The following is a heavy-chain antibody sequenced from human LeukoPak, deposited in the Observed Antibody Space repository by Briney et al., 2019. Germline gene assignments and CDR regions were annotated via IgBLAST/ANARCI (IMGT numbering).Heavy chain of an antibody. V-gene: IGHV3-15*01. CDR2: IKSYPAGGTT. CDR1: GFTFRDAW. Sequence: GGPLRLSCAGSGFTFRDAWMSWVRQAPGRGLQWVGRIKSYPAGGTTEYAAHVKGRFTISRDDSKNTLYLQMNNLKAEDTAVYYCTTAPDSLGYWGQGTLVTVSS. J-gene: IGHJ4*02. CDR3: TTAPDSLGY. D-gene: IGHD2-21*02.